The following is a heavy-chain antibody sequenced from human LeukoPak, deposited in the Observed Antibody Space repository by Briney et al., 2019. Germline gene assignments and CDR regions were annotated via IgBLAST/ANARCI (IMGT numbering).Heavy chain of an antibody. J-gene: IGHJ3*02. CDR3: ARASGYSSSLGAFDI. V-gene: IGHV4-34*01. Sequence: NPSETLSLTCAVYGGSFSGYYWSWIRQPPGKGLEWIGEINHSGSTNYNPSLKSRVTISVDTSKNQFSLKLSSVTAADTAVYYCARASGYSSSLGAFDIWGQGTMVTVSS. CDR2: INHSGST. D-gene: IGHD6-13*01. CDR1: GGSFSGYY.